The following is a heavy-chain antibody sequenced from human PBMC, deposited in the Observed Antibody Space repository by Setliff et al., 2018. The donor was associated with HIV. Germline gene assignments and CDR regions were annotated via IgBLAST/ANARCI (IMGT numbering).Heavy chain of an antibody. CDR3: AALAAVFDY. D-gene: IGHD2-15*01. Sequence: GGSLRLSCAASGFTFSNYGMHWVRQAPGKGLEWVAFIRYDGSDKYYADSVKGRFTISRDNSKNTLYLQMNTLRPGDTAVYYCAALAAVFDYWGQGTVVTAPQ. V-gene: IGHV3-30*02. J-gene: IGHJ4*02. CDR2: IRYDGSDK. CDR1: GFTFSNYG.